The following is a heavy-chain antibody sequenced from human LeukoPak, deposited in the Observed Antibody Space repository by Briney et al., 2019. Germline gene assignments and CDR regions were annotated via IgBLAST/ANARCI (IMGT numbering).Heavy chain of an antibody. CDR1: GYTFTSYG. CDR3: AREDYPRYYYYGMDV. J-gene: IGHJ6*02. Sequence: GASVKVSCKASGYTFTSYGIIWVRQAPGQGLEWMGWISAYNGNTNYAQKLQGRVTMTTDTSTSTAYMELRSLRSDDTAVYYCAREDYPRYYYYGMDVWGQGTTVTVSS. D-gene: IGHD4/OR15-4a*01. V-gene: IGHV1-18*01. CDR2: ISAYNGNT.